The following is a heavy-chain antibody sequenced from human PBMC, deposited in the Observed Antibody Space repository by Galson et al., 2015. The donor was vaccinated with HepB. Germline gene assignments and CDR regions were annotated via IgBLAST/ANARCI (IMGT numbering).Heavy chain of an antibody. Sequence: PALVKPTQTLTLTCTFSGFSLSTSGMSVIWIRQSPGKALEWLARIDWEDDKYYSTSLKTRLTISKDTSKNQVVLTMTNMDPVDTATYYCARITYYDKSRGYPYYMDVWGKGTTVTVSS. CDR2: IDWEDDK. CDR3: ARITYYDKSRGYPYYMDV. D-gene: IGHD3-22*01. J-gene: IGHJ6*03. CDR1: GFSLSTSGMS. V-gene: IGHV2-70*11.